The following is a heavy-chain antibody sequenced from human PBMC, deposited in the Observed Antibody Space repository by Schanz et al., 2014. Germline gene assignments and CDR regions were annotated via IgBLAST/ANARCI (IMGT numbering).Heavy chain of an antibody. CDR2: VSRSTPDI. CDR3: VRGRVLES. J-gene: IGHJ5*02. CDR1: GFTASSHS. V-gene: IGHV3-21*01. Sequence: VQVVQSGGGLVKPGGSLRLSCGVSGFTASSHSMNWVRQAPGKGLEWVSYVSRSTPDIYYADSVKGRFTMSRDNAKNSVFLQMNSLRAEDTAVYYCVRGRVLESWGQGTLVTVSS. D-gene: IGHD1-1*01.